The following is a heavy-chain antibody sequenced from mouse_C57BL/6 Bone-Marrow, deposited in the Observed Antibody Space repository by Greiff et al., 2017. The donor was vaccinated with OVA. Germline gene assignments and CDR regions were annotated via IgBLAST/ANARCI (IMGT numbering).Heavy chain of an antibody. CDR2: IGPGNGDT. CDR3: TYYYGSRFDY. D-gene: IGHD1-1*01. CDR1: GFNIKDDY. J-gene: IGHJ2*01. Sequence: VQLKQSGAELVRPGASVKLSCTASGFNIKDDYMHWVKQRPEQGLEWIGWIGPGNGDTEYASKFQGKATITADTSSNTAYLQLSSLTSEDTAVYYGTYYYGSRFDYWGQGTTLTVSS. V-gene: IGHV14-4*01.